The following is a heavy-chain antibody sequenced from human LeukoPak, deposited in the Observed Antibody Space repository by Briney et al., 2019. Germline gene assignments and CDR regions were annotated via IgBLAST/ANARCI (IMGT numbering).Heavy chain of an antibody. CDR2: ISSSSSYI. D-gene: IGHD3-16*02. V-gene: IGHV3-21*01. CDR1: GFTFSSYS. CDR3: ARALTFGGVIAFDY. J-gene: IGHJ4*02. Sequence: PGGSLRLSCAASGFTFSSYSMNWVRQAPGKGLEWVSSISSSSSYIYYADSVKGRFTISRDNAKNSLYLQMNSLGAEDTAVYYCARALTFGGVIAFDYWGQGTLVTVSS.